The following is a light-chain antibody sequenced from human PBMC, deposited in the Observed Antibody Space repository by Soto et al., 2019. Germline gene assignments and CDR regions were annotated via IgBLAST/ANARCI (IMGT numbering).Light chain of an antibody. CDR2: GAS. J-gene: IGKJ2*01. CDR3: QQDYNLL. V-gene: IGKV3D-7*01. CDR1: QSVSSSY. Sequence: PGERVTLSCRASQSVSSSYLTWYQQKPGQAPRLLIYGASTRATGIPARFSGSGSGTDFTLTISSLQPEDFAVYYCQQDYNLLFGQGTKLEIK.